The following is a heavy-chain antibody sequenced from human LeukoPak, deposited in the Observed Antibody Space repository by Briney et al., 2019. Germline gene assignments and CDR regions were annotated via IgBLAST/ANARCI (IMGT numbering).Heavy chain of an antibody. CDR3: ARDPSMVRGTDEEDY. CDR1: GFTFSSYA. V-gene: IGHV3-23*01. Sequence: GGSLRLSCAASGFTFSSYAMSWVRQAPGKGLEWVSAISGSGGNTYYADSVKGRFTISRDNSKNTLFLQMNSLRAEDTAVYYCARDPSMVRGTDEEDYWGQGTLVTVSS. D-gene: IGHD3-10*01. J-gene: IGHJ4*02. CDR2: ISGSGGNT.